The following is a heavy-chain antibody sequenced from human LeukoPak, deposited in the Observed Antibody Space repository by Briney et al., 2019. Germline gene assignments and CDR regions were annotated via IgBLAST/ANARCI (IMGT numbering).Heavy chain of an antibody. D-gene: IGHD6-19*01. CDR1: GFTFSSYS. V-gene: IGHV3-21*01. Sequence: GGSLRLSCAASGFTFSSYSMNWVRQAPGKGLEWVSSISSSSRYIYYADSVKGRFTISRDNAKNSLYLQINSLRAEDTAVYYCARGLPIAVAGTPPYMDVWGKGTTVTVSS. J-gene: IGHJ6*03. CDR2: ISSSSRYI. CDR3: ARGLPIAVAGTPPYMDV.